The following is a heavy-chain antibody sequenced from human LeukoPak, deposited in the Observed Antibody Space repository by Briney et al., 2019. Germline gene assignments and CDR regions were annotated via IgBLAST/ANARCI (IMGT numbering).Heavy chain of an antibody. CDR3: TTDQVGASAEYFQH. CDR1: GFTFSSYA. CDR2: IKSKTDGGTT. J-gene: IGHJ1*01. V-gene: IGHV3-15*01. Sequence: GSLRLSCAASGFTFSSYAMSWVRQAPGKGLEWVGRIKSKTDGGTTDYAAPVKGRFTISRDDSKNTLYLQMNSLKTEDTAVYYCTTDQVGASAEYFQHWGQGTLVTVSS. D-gene: IGHD1-26*01.